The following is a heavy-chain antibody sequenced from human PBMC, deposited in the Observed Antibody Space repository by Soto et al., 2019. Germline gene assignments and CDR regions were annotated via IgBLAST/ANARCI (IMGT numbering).Heavy chain of an antibody. CDR2: IYQTGST. CDR3: ARVWGALAPIAGWFGP. CDR1: KGSSTGGDW. Sequence: SETQSHSCTVAKGSSTGGDWWSWVRQPPGKGLEWIGDIYQTGSTNYNPSLRSRVIISVDKSKNNFSLSLSSVTAAATAVYFCARVWGALAPIAGWFGPWGRGILVTVSS. J-gene: IGHJ5*02. V-gene: IGHV4-4*02. D-gene: IGHD3-16*01.